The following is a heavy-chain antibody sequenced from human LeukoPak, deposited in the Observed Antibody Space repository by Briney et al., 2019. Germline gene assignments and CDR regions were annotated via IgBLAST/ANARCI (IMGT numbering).Heavy chain of an antibody. V-gene: IGHV1-69*01. CDR3: ARSLTGDYFDY. CDR1: GGTFSSYA. J-gene: IGHJ4*02. D-gene: IGHD7-27*01. Sequence: APVKVSCKASGGTFSSYAISWVRQAPGQGLEWMGGIIPIFGTANYAQKFQGRVTITADESTSTAYMELSSLRSEDTAVYYCARSLTGDYFDYWGQGTLVTVFS. CDR2: IIPIFGTA.